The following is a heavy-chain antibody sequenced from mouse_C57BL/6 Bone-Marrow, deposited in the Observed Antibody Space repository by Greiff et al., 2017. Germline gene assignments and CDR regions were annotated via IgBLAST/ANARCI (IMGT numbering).Heavy chain of an antibody. CDR2: IHPNSGST. CDR3: ARHYGSSSYWYFDV. V-gene: IGHV1-64*01. CDR1: GYTFTSYW. J-gene: IGHJ1*03. D-gene: IGHD1-1*01. Sequence: QVQLQQSGAELVKPGASVKLSCKASGYTFTSYWMHWVKQRPGQGLEWIGMIHPNSGSTNYNEKFKSKATLTVDKSSSTAYMQLSSLTSEDSAVYYCARHYGSSSYWYFDVWGTGTTVTVSS.